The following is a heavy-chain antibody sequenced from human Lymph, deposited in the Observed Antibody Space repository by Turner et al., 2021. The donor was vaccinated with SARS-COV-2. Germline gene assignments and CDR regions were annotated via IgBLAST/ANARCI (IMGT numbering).Heavy chain of an antibody. J-gene: IGHJ5*02. Sequence: QVQLVPAGAEVKKPGSSVEVSCKSSGGTFSSYAITWVRQAPGQGLEWMGGIITNLAIANYAQKFQGRVTITADKTTSTAYMELSSLRSEDTAVYYCARDSPYCSSTSCYDPWGQGTLVTVSS. CDR2: IITNLAIA. CDR1: GGTFSSYA. CDR3: ARDSPYCSSTSCYDP. V-gene: IGHV1-69*10. D-gene: IGHD2-2*01.